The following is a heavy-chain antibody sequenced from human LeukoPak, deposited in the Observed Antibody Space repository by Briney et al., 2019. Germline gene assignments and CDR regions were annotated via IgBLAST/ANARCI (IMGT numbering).Heavy chain of an antibody. D-gene: IGHD3-16*01. Sequence: GGSLRLSRAASGSTFSSYSMNWVRQTPGKGLEWVSSISGSSTYIWYADSVKGRFTISRDNAKNSLYLQMNSLRAEDTAVYYCTAGGSFDYWGQGTLVTVSS. J-gene: IGHJ4*02. CDR2: ISGSSTYI. CDR3: TAGGSFDY. CDR1: GSTFSSYS. V-gene: IGHV3-21*01.